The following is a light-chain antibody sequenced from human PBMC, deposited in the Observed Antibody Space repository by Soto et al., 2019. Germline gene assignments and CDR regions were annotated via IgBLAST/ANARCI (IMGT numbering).Light chain of an antibody. Sequence: QSVLTQSSSASASLGSSVKLTCTLSSGHSSYIIAWHQQQPGKAPRYLMKLERSGSYNKGSGVPDRFSGSSSGADRYLTISNLQFEDEADYYCETWDSNTHVFGAGTKVTVL. CDR2: LERSGSY. CDR3: ETWDSNTHV. V-gene: IGLV4-60*02. CDR1: SGHSSYI. J-gene: IGLJ1*01.